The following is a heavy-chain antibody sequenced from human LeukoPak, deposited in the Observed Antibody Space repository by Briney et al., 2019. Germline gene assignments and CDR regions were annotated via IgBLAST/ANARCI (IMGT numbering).Heavy chain of an antibody. CDR1: GGSISSYY. J-gene: IGHJ6*03. Sequence: SETLSLTCTVSGGSISSYYWSWIRQPPGKGLEWIGYIYYSGSTNYNPSLKSRVTISVDTSKNQFSLKLSSVTAADTAVYYCARYYGSGSYNYYYYYMDVWGQGTTVTISS. CDR3: ARYYGSGSYNYYYYYMDV. V-gene: IGHV4-59*01. CDR2: IYYSGST. D-gene: IGHD3-10*01.